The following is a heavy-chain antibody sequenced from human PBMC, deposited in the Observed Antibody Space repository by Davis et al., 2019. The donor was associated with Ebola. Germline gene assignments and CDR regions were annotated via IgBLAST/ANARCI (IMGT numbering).Heavy chain of an antibody. J-gene: IGHJ4*02. CDR2: IPSDGSST. CDR1: GFTFSTYA. Sequence: PGGSLRLSCAGSGFTFSTYAMTWVRQAPGKGLVWVSHIPSDGSSTNYADSVKGRFTISRDNAKNTLYLQMDSLRAEDSAVYYCARAWTYAYDYWGQGTLVTVSS. D-gene: IGHD1-7*01. V-gene: IGHV3-74*01. CDR3: ARAWTYAYDY.